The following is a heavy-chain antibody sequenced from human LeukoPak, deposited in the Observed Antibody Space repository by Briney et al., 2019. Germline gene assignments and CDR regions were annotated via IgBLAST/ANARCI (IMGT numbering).Heavy chain of an antibody. V-gene: IGHV1-2*02. J-gene: IGHJ5*02. Sequence: ASVNVSCKASGYTFTGYSLHWVRQAPGQGLEWMGWINPNSGGTLYAQNFQGRLTVTRDTSITTAYMELSRLTSDDTAVYYCARSPSVADRNWFDPWGQGTLVTVSS. CDR1: GYTFTGYS. CDR2: INPNSGGT. D-gene: IGHD6-19*01. CDR3: ARSPSVADRNWFDP.